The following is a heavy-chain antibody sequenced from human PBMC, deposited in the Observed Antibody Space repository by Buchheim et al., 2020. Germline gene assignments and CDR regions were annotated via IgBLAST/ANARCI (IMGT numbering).Heavy chain of an antibody. Sequence: EVQLVESEGGSVQPGGSLRLSCAASGFYFSPYGMTWVRQAPGKGLEWVSYIDPSSSITYYADSVKGRLTISRDNAKKSLFLQMNSLRAEDTAVYYCARARYNTSPDYWGQGTL. V-gene: IGHV3-48*04. CDR3: ARARYNTSPDY. CDR1: GFYFSPYG. CDR2: IDPSSSIT. J-gene: IGHJ4*02. D-gene: IGHD1-14*01.